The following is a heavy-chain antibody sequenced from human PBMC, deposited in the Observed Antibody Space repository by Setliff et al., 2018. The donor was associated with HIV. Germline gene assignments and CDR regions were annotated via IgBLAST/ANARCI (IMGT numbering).Heavy chain of an antibody. CDR1: GFTFSSYA. J-gene: IGHJ4*02. Sequence: QSGGSLRLSCAASGFTFSSYAMSWVRQTPEKGLEWVSIITSGGSTYYADSAKGRFIISRDNSQNTLYLQMNSLRADDTAIYYCARDEFPYARDVWGPGTLVTVSS. D-gene: IGHD2-8*01. CDR2: ITSGGST. V-gene: IGHV3-23*01. CDR3: ARDEFPYARDV.